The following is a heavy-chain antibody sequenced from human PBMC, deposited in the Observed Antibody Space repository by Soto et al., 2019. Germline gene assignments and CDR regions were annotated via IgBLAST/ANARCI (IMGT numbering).Heavy chain of an antibody. CDR3: AYRWPSSGWYSF. V-gene: IGHV2-5*02. CDR2: IFWDDIK. J-gene: IGHJ4*02. Sequence: QITLKESGPALVKPTQTLTLTCTFSGFSLSTYGVGVGWIRPPPGQALEWLALIFWDDIKRYSPSLKSRLTITKDTSNNQVVLTMTNMDPVDTATYFCAYRWPSSGWYSFWGQGTLVTVSS. D-gene: IGHD6-19*01. CDR1: GFSLSTYGVG.